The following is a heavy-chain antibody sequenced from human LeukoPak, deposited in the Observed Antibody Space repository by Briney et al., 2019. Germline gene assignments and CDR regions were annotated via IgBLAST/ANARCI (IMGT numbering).Heavy chain of an antibody. D-gene: IGHD3-22*01. CDR3: AREITMIVGKFRGRDQNWFDP. Sequence: PGGSLRLSCAASGFTFSSYSMNWVRQAPGKGLEWVSYISSSSSTIYYADSVKGRFTISRDNAKNSLYLQMNSLRAEDTAVYYCAREITMIVGKFRGRDQNWFDPWGQGTLVTVSS. J-gene: IGHJ5*02. V-gene: IGHV3-48*04. CDR2: ISSSSSTI. CDR1: GFTFSSYS.